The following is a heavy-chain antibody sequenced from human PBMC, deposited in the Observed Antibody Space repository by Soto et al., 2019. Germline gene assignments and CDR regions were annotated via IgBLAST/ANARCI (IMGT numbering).Heavy chain of an antibody. Sequence: VASVKVSCKASGGTFSSYAISWVRQAPGQGLEWMGGIIPIFGTANYAQKFQGRVTITADESTSTAYMELSSLRSEDTAVYYCARDPRIRNDYYDSSGYYDYWGQGTLVTVSS. J-gene: IGHJ4*02. CDR1: GGTFSSYA. V-gene: IGHV1-69*13. CDR3: ARDPRIRNDYYDSSGYYDY. D-gene: IGHD3-22*01. CDR2: IIPIFGTA.